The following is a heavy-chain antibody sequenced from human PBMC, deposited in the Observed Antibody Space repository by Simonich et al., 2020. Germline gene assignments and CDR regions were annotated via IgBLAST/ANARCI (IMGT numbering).Heavy chain of an antibody. V-gene: IGHV4-38-2*01. CDR1: GYSISSGYY. CDR2: IYHSGST. Sequence: QVQLQESGPGLVKPSETLSLTCAVSGYSISSGYYWDWFRQPPGKGLAWIGSIYHSGSTSYHPSLKSRVTISVDTSKNQFSLKLSSVTAADTAVYYCARVGYSNYYYYGMDVWGQGTTVTVSS. CDR3: ARVGYSNYYYYGMDV. J-gene: IGHJ6*02. D-gene: IGHD6-13*01.